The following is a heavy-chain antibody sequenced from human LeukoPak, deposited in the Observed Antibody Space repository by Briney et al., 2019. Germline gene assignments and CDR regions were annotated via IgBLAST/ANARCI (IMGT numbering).Heavy chain of an antibody. D-gene: IGHD4-17*01. CDR3: AREDPQTTVPEGMDV. J-gene: IGHJ6*02. CDR1: GDSISNGGYY. Sequence: SQTLSLTCTVSGDSISNGGYYWSWIRQHPGRGLEWIGHIYYSGSTFYNSSLKSRVTISVDTSKNQFSLQLSSVTAADTAVYYCAREDPQTTVPEGMDVWGQGTTVTVSS. V-gene: IGHV4-31*03. CDR2: IYYSGST.